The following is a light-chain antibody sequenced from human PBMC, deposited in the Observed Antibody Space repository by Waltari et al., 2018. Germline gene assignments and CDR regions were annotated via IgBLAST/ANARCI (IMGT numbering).Light chain of an antibody. CDR1: QNIDNF. CDR2: AAI. Sequence: DIQVTQSPSFLSASVGDRVTFTCRASQNIDNFFNWYQQKPGSDPRLLVYAAINLENGVPSRFSASGSGTEFTLTISSLQPEDFATYYCQQSFKIPLSFGGGTKVEIK. CDR3: QQSFKIPLS. J-gene: IGKJ4*01. V-gene: IGKV1-39*01.